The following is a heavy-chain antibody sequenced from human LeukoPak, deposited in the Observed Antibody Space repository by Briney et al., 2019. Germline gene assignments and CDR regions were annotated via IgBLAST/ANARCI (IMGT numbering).Heavy chain of an antibody. V-gene: IGHV1-2*02. CDR3: AGGQKYRNGYTVTELGSGYFAY. Sequence: ASVKVSCKASGYTFTGYYMHWVRQAPGQGLEWMGWINPNSGGTNYAQKFQGRVTMTRDTSISTAYMELSRLRSDDTAVYYCAGGQKYRNGYTVTELGSGYFAYWGQGTLVTVSS. CDR1: GYTFTGYY. CDR2: INPNSGGT. J-gene: IGHJ4*02. D-gene: IGHD5-18*01.